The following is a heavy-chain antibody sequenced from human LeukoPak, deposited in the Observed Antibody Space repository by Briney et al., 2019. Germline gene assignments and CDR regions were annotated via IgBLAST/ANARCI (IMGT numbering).Heavy chain of an antibody. CDR3: ARDGGYSYGSFDY. D-gene: IGHD5-18*01. CDR2: ISSGGTTI. V-gene: IGHV3-48*03. CDR1: GFTFSSFE. Sequence: EGSLRLSCAASGFTFSSFEMNWVRQAPGKGLEWVSYISSGGTTIYYADSVKGRFTISRDNAKNSLYLQMNSLRAEDTAVYYCARDGGYSYGSFDYWGQGTLVTVSS. J-gene: IGHJ4*02.